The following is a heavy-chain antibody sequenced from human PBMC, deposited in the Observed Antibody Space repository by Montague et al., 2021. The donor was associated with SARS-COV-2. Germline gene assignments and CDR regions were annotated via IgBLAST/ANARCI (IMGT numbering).Heavy chain of an antibody. J-gene: IGHJ4*02. D-gene: IGHD3-10*01. CDR2: IHYSRSN. V-gene: IGHV4-59*01. Sequence: SETLSLTCSVSGCSIGSYDWSCPRLHPRHVLDWFGHIHYSRSNTYSPSFKSRVTISVDTPKNQSSLKLSSVTAADTAVYYCARSLDPSGTYYLPYWGQGTLVTVS. CDR1: GCSIGSYD. CDR3: ARSLDPSGTYYLPY.